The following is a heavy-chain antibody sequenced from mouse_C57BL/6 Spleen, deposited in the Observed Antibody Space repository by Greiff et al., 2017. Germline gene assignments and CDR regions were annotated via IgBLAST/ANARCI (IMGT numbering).Heavy chain of an antibody. CDR3: ARSSLGWYFDV. D-gene: IGHD1-1*01. J-gene: IGHJ1*03. CDR2: IDPANGNT. CDR1: GFNIKHTY. V-gene: IGHV14-3*01. Sequence: EVKLLESVAELVRPGASVKLSCTASGFNIKHTYMHWVKQRPEQGLEWIGRIDPANGNTKYAPKFQGKATITANTSSNTAYLQLSGLTSEDTAIYYCARSSLGWYFDVWGTGTTVTVSS.